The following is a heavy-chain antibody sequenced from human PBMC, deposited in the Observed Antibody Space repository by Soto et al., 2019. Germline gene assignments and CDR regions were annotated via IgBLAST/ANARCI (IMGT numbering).Heavy chain of an antibody. CDR1: GYTFTNYG. V-gene: IGHV1-18*01. D-gene: IGHD2-2*01. J-gene: IGHJ4*02. Sequence: GASVKVSCKASGYTFTNYGLSWARQAPGQGLEWMGWIRGYNDNTNYAQKFQGRVTMTTDTSTSTAYMELRSLRSDDTAVYYCARGYCSSTSCYAFDYWGQGTLVTVSS. CDR2: IRGYNDNT. CDR3: ARGYCSSTSCYAFDY.